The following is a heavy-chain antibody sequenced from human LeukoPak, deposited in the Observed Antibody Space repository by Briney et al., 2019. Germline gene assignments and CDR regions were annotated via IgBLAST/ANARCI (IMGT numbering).Heavy chain of an antibody. J-gene: IGHJ5*02. D-gene: IGHD2-2*03. CDR1: GGSFSGYY. Sequence: SETLSLTCAVYGGSFSGYYWSWIRQPPGKGLEWIGEINHGGSTNYNPSLKSRVTISVDTSKNQFSLKLSSVTAADTAVYYCARGGISGYCSSTSCLVWFDPWGQGTLVTVSS. CDR3: ARGGISGYCSSTSCLVWFDP. V-gene: IGHV4-34*01. CDR2: INHGGST.